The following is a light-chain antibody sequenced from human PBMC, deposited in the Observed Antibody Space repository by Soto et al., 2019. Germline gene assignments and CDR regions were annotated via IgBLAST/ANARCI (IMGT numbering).Light chain of an antibody. CDR1: QSIDTW. Sequence: DIPMTQSPATLSFSVGDRVTITCRASQSIDTWLAWHQQKPGRAPKLLIYDASSLENGVPSRFSGSASGTEFTLTISSLQPEDFAVYYCQQDTDWPLTFGQGTKV. CDR3: QQDTDWPLT. CDR2: DAS. V-gene: IGKV1-5*01. J-gene: IGKJ1*01.